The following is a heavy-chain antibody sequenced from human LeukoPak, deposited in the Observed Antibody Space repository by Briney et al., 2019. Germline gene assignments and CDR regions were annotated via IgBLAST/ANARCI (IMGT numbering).Heavy chain of an antibody. CDR3: TRENGAFSPFGY. CDR1: GGSITRTNW. CDR2: VSLTGLT. J-gene: IGHJ4*02. V-gene: IGHV4-4*02. D-gene: IGHD2-8*01. Sequence: SETLSLTCGVSGGSITRTNWWSWVRQPPGQGLEWIGEVSLTGLTNSNPSLSSRVIMALDTSKNHLSLNLTSVTAADTAVYYCTRENGAFSPFGYWGQGTLVTVPS.